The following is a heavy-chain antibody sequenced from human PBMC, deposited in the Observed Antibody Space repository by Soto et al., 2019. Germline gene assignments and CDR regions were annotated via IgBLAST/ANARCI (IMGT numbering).Heavy chain of an antibody. CDR3: AKEGAVAARPLFRWFDP. Sequence: GGSLRLSCAASGFTFSTYAMSWVRQAPGKGLEWVSAISGSGGSTYYADSVKGRFTISRDNFKNTLYLQMNSLKAEDTAVYYCAKEGAVAARPLFRWFDPWGQGTLVTVSS. J-gene: IGHJ5*02. V-gene: IGHV3-23*01. D-gene: IGHD6-6*01. CDR2: ISGSGGST. CDR1: GFTFSTYA.